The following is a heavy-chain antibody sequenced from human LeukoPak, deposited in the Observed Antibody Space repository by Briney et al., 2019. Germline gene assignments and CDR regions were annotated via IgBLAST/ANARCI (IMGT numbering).Heavy chain of an antibody. Sequence: GGSLRLSCAASGFTFSDYHMSWIRQAPGKGLGWVSYISSSGSTIYYADSVKGRFTISRDNAKNSLYLQMNSLRAEDTAVYYCARDSIQLWLVDYWGQGTLVTVSS. V-gene: IGHV3-11*04. CDR3: ARDSIQLWLVDY. CDR2: ISSSGSTI. J-gene: IGHJ4*02. CDR1: GFTFSDYH. D-gene: IGHD5-18*01.